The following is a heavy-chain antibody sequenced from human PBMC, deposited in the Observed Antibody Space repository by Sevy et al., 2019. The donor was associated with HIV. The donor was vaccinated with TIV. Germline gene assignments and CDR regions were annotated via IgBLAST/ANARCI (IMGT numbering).Heavy chain of an antibody. D-gene: IGHD3-22*01. CDR2: IYYTGNT. V-gene: IGHV4-59*01. Sequence: SETLSLTCTVSHGSISPYSWTWIRQSPGKGLEWIGYIYYTGNTRYNPSLKSRVTMSVDTSKNQFSLNLNSVTAADTAVYYCARIHDISAITDDAFDIWGPGTMVTVSS. J-gene: IGHJ3*02. CDR3: ARIHDISAITDDAFDI. CDR1: HGSISPYS.